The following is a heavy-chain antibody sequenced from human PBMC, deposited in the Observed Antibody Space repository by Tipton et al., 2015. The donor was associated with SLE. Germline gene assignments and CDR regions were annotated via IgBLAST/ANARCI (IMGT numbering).Heavy chain of an antibody. V-gene: IGHV4-34*01. J-gene: IGHJ4*02. Sequence: TLSLTCAVYGGSFSGYYWSWIRQPPGKGLEWIGEINHSGSTNYNPSLKSRVTISVDTSKNQFSLKLSSVTAADTAVYYCARDRDDSSGLYYFDYWGQGTLVTVSS. CDR3: ARDRDDSSGLYYFDY. CDR2: INHSGST. CDR1: GGSFSGYY. D-gene: IGHD3-22*01.